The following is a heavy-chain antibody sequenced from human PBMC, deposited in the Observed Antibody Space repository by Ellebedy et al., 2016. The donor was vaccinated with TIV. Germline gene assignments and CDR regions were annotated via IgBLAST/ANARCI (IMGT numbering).Heavy chain of an antibody. D-gene: IGHD6-19*01. J-gene: IGHJ4*02. Sequence: AASVKVSCKASGYTFTGYYMHWVRQAPGQGLEWMGWINPNSGGTNYAQKFQGRVTMTRDTSISTAYMELSRLRSDDTAVYYCERDSIAVAGTIDYWGQGTLVTVSS. CDR3: ERDSIAVAGTIDY. CDR2: INPNSGGT. CDR1: GYTFTGYY. V-gene: IGHV1-2*02.